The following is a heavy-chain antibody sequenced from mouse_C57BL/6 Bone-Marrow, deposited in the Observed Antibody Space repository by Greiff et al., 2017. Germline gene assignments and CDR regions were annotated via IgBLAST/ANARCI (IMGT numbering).Heavy chain of an antibody. CDR1: GYTFTSYG. D-gene: IGHD2-1*01. Sequence: QVQLKESGAELARPGASVKLSCKASGYTFTSYGISWVKQRTGQGLEWIGEIYPRSGNTYYNEKFKGKATLTADKSSSTAYMELRSLTSEDSAVYFCARGDLLWYPWFAYWGQGTLVTVSA. CDR3: ARGDLLWYPWFAY. V-gene: IGHV1-81*01. J-gene: IGHJ3*01. CDR2: IYPRSGNT.